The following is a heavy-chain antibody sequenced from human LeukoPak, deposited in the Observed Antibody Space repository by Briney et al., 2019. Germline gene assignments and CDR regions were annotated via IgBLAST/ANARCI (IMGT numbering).Heavy chain of an antibody. D-gene: IGHD6-19*01. CDR1: GGSISSSSYY. V-gene: IGHV4-39*01. Sequence: PSETLSLTCTVSGGSISSSSYYWGWIRQPPGQGLEWIGTIPYSGNAYYSPSLKSRVTISVDTSKNQFSLKVSSVTAADTAVYYCARHPYSGISGWQAFDYWGQGTLVTVSS. J-gene: IGHJ4*02. CDR3: ARHPYSGISGWQAFDY. CDR2: IPYSGNA.